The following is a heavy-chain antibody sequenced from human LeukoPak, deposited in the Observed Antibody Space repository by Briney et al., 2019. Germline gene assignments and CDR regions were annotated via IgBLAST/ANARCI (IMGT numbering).Heavy chain of an antibody. D-gene: IGHD4-17*01. V-gene: IGHV1-2*02. CDR3: ARDQYGDYFGFDY. Sequence: GASVKVSCKASGYTFTGYYMHWVRQAPGQGLEWMGWINPNSGGTNYAQKFQGRVTMTRDTSISTAYMELSRLRSDDTAVYYCARDQYGDYFGFDYWGQGTLVTVSS. CDR2: INPNSGGT. CDR1: GYTFTGYY. J-gene: IGHJ4*02.